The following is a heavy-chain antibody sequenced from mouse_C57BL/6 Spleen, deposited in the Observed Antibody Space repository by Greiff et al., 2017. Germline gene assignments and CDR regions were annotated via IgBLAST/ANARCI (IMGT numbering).Heavy chain of an antibody. V-gene: IGHV1-42*01. CDR2: INPSTGGT. J-gene: IGHJ3*01. Sequence: VQLQQSGPELVKPGASVKISCKASGYSFTGYYMNWVKQSPEKSLEWIGEINPSTGGTTSNQKFKAKATLTVDKSSSAAYMQLTSLTSADSAVYYCAKNRWWSFAYWGQGTLVTVSA. CDR3: AKNRWWSFAY. D-gene: IGHD1-1*02. CDR1: GYSFTGYY.